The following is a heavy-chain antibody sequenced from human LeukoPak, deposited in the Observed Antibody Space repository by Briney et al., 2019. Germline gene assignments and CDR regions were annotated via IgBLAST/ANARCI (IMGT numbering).Heavy chain of an antibody. Sequence: ASVKVSCKASGYTFTSYGISWVRQAPGQGLAWMGWISAYNGNTNYAQKLQGRVTMTTDTSTSTAYMELRSLRSDDTAVYYCARDYYGSGGTLAPNWFDPWGQGTLVTVSS. V-gene: IGHV1-18*01. CDR3: ARDYYGSGGTLAPNWFDP. J-gene: IGHJ5*02. D-gene: IGHD3-10*01. CDR1: GYTFTSYG. CDR2: ISAYNGNT.